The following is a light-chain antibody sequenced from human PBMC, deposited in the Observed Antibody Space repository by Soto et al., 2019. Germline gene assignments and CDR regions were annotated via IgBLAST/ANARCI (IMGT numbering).Light chain of an antibody. CDR1: SSNVGSNT. V-gene: IGLV1-44*01. CDR3: ASWEDSLNGLV. Sequence: QSVLTQPPSASGTPGQRVTISCSGSSSNVGSNTVSWYQQLPGTAPKVLIYSDDQRPSGVPDRFSGSRSGSSASLAISGLQSGDEADYYCASWEDSLNGLVIGGGTKLTV. J-gene: IGLJ3*02. CDR2: SDD.